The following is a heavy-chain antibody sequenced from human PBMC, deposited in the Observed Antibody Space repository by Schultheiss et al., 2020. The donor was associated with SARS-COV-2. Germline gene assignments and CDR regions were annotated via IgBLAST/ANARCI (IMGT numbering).Heavy chain of an antibody. D-gene: IGHD5-12*01. J-gene: IGHJ5*02. Sequence: SQTLSLTCTVSGGSISSYYWSWIRQPPGKGLEWIGYIYYSGSTYYNPSLKSRVTISVDTSKNQFSLKLSSVTAADTAVYYCARHIHSGYDLSDWFDPWGQGTLVTVSS. CDR1: GGSISSYY. CDR2: IYYSGST. CDR3: ARHIHSGYDLSDWFDP. V-gene: IGHV4-59*01.